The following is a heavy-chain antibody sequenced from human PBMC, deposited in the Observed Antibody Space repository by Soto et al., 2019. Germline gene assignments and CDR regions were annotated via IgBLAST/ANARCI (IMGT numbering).Heavy chain of an antibody. CDR3: AHIDRVTVTTQLFDY. J-gene: IGHJ4*02. CDR1: GFSLSTSGVG. D-gene: IGHD4-17*01. V-gene: IGHV2-5*02. CDR2: IYWDDDK. Sequence: QITLKESGPTLVKPTQTLTLTCTFSGFSLSTSGVGVGWIRQPPGKALEWLALIYWDDDKRYSPSLKSRLTITKDTSKNQVVLTMTNMDPVDTATYYCAHIDRVTVTTQLFDYWGQGTLVTVSS.